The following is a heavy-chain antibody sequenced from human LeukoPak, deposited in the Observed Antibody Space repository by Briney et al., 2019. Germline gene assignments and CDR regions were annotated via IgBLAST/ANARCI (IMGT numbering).Heavy chain of an antibody. CDR1: GYTFTSYD. J-gene: IGHJ4*02. V-gene: IGHV1-8*01. CDR3: ARGPYYYDSSGNQIDY. CDR2: INPIIGNA. Sequence: ASVKVSCKASGYTFTSYDINWVRQATGQGLEWMGWINPIIGNAGYAQKFQGRVTMTTNASISTAYMELSSLRSEDTAVYYCARGPYYYDSSGNQIDYWGQGTLVTVSS. D-gene: IGHD3-22*01.